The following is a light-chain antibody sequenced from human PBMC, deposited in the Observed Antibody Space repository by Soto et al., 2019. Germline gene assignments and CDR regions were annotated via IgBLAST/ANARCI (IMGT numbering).Light chain of an antibody. J-gene: IGKJ5*01. Sequence: IVLTQFPGTLSLPPGARPTLSCRAVQSVSSRYLAWYQQEPGQSPRLLIYGASSRATGIPARFSGSGSGADFTLTISSLEPEDFELYYCQQRSSWPITFGQGTRLEIK. CDR2: GAS. CDR1: QSVSSRY. V-gene: IGKV3D-20*02. CDR3: QQRSSWPIT.